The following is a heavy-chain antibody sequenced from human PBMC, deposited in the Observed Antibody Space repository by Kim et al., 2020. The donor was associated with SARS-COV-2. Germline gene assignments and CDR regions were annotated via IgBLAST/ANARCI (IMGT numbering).Heavy chain of an antibody. D-gene: IGHD6-13*01. CDR1: GFTFGSYW. J-gene: IGHJ4*02. Sequence: GGSLRLSCAASGFTFGSYWMHWVRQVPGRGLEWVSRINSDGTSTAYADSAKGRFTISRDNAKNTLYLQMNSLRAEDTAVYYCAAKITAPGSFECWGQGTPVTVSS. CDR3: AAKITAPGSFEC. CDR2: INSDGTST. V-gene: IGHV3-74*01.